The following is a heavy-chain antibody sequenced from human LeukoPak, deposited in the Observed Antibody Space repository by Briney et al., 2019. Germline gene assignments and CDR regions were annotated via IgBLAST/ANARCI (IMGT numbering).Heavy chain of an antibody. D-gene: IGHD3-3*01. J-gene: IGHJ3*02. Sequence: GGSLRLSCAASGFTFSSYAMSWVRQAPGKGLEWVSDISGSGGSTYYADSVKGRFTISGDNSKNMLHLQMNSLRVEDTAVFYCAKDRLRFLELTGFDIWGQGTMVTVSS. V-gene: IGHV3-23*01. CDR1: GFTFSSYA. CDR3: AKDRLRFLELTGFDI. CDR2: ISGSGGST.